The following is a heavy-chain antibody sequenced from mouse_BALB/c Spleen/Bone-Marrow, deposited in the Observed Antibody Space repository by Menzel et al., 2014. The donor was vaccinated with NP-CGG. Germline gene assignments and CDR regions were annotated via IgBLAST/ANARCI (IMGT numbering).Heavy chain of an antibody. CDR3: ARSDGYYPYYYAMDY. CDR2: INPSNGRT. CDR1: GYTFTSYW. V-gene: IGHV1S81*02. Sequence: VKLMESGAELVKPGASVKLSCKASGYTFTSYWMHWVKQRPGQGLEWIGAINPSNGRTNYNEKFKSKATLTVDKSSSTAYMQLSSLTSEDSAVYYCARSDGYYPYYYAMDYWGQGTSVTVSS. J-gene: IGHJ4*01. D-gene: IGHD2-3*01.